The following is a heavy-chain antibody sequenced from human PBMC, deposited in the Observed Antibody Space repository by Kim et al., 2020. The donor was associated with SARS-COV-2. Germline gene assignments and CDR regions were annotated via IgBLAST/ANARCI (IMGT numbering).Heavy chain of an antibody. D-gene: IGHD5-12*01. J-gene: IGHJ4*02. CDR1: GFKFSDYN. CDR3: AISHFLWIESFYY. Sequence: GGSLRLSCAASGFKFSDYNMSWVRQTPGKGPEWVSGISGSGSTTDYRDSVKGRFTISRDNSKSTLYLQMNSLTTADTALYYCAISHFLWIESFYYWGQGT. V-gene: IGHV3-23*01. CDR2: ISGSGSTT.